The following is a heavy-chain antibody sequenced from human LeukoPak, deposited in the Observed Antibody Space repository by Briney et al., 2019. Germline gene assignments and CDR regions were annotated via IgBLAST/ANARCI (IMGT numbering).Heavy chain of an antibody. CDR3: ASGGYDFWSGYFPHDAFDI. CDR2: VYCSGST. J-gene: IGHJ3*02. V-gene: IGHV4-39*01. CDR1: GGSNGSSRYY. Sequence: SETLSLACTVSGGSNGSSRYYWGWIRQPPGKGLEWMGSVYCSGSTYYSPALKSRVTISVTTSKSQFSLKLSSVTAADTAVYYCASGGYDFWSGYFPHDAFDIWGQGTMVTVSS. D-gene: IGHD3-3*01.